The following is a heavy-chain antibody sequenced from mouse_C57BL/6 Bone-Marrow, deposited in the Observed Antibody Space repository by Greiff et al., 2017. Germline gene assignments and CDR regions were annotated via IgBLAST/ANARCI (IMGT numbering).Heavy chain of an antibody. J-gene: IGHJ3*01. Sequence: VQLQQSGPELVKPGASVKISCKASGYSFTDYNMNWVKQSNGKSLEWIGVLNPNYGTTSYNQKFKGKDTLTVDQSSSTAYMQLNSLTSEDSAVYYGARGFYYYGSSAAWFAYWGQGTLVTVSA. CDR1: GYSFTDYN. CDR3: ARGFYYYGSSAAWFAY. V-gene: IGHV1-39*01. D-gene: IGHD1-1*01. CDR2: LNPNYGTT.